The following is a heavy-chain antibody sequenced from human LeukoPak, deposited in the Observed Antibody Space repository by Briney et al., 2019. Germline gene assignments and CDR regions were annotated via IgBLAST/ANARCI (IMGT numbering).Heavy chain of an antibody. Sequence: SETLSLTCTVSGGSISSSSYFWGWMRQPPGKALEWIGSIYYSGSTYYNPSLKNRVTISVDTSKNQFSLKLSSVTAADTAVYYCARLVRFTMVRGAHFDYWGQGTLVTASS. V-gene: IGHV4-39*01. J-gene: IGHJ4*02. D-gene: IGHD3-10*01. CDR1: GGSISSSSYF. CDR2: IYYSGST. CDR3: ARLVRFTMVRGAHFDY.